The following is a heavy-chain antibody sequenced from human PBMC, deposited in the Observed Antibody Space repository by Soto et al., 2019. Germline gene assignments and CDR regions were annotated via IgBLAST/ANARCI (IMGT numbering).Heavy chain of an antibody. CDR3: AKGDSSWVSWFDP. CDR2: INPTTGAT. J-gene: IGHJ5*02. Sequence: ASVKVSCKASGYTFTAQYLHWVRKAPGEGLEWMGWINPTTGATRYAQKFQGRVTMTRDTPMSTAYLEVRSLRPDDTAVYYCAKGDSSWVSWFDPWGQGTLVTVS. D-gene: IGHD6-19*01. V-gene: IGHV1-2*02. CDR1: GYTFTAQY.